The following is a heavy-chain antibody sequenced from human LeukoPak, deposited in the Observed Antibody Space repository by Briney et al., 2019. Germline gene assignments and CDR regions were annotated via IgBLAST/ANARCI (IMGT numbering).Heavy chain of an antibody. V-gene: IGHV3-23*01. D-gene: IGHD6-13*01. J-gene: IGHJ4*02. CDR3: AKGINSWYWDS. CDR2: ISDSGGST. Sequence: GGSLRLSCAASGFTFNSYALSWVRQAPGKGLEWVSGISDSGGSTYYADSVKGRFTISRDNSKNTLYLQMNSLRVEDTAVYYCAKGINSWYWDSRGQGTLVTVSS. CDR1: GFTFNSYA.